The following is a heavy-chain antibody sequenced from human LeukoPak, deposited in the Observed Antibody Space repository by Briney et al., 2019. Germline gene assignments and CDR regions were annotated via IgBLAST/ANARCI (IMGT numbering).Heavy chain of an antibody. V-gene: IGHV4-34*01. CDR2: INHSGRT. Sequence: SETLSLTCAVYGGSFSGYYWSWIRQPPGKGLEWIGEINHSGRTNYNPSLKSRVTISVDTSKNQFSLKLSSVTAADTAVYYCARVGVYSGYDSSYFDYWGQGTLVTVSS. J-gene: IGHJ4*02. CDR1: GGSFSGYY. D-gene: IGHD5-12*01. CDR3: ARVGVYSGYDSSYFDY.